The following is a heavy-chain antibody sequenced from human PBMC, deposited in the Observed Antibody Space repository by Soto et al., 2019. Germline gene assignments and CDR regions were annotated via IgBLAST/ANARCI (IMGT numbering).Heavy chain of an antibody. Sequence: EVQLLESGGGLVQPGGSVRLSCAASGFTFRNYAMTWVRQAPGKGLEWVSSIHGEGAGTYYADSVKGRFTVSRDDSKETLYLHMSSLRVDDTAVYYCAKDGVARNGDWDWFDPWGQGTLVTVAS. D-gene: IGHD6-19*01. CDR3: AKDGVARNGDWDWFDP. CDR1: GFTFRNYA. V-gene: IGHV3-23*01. J-gene: IGHJ5*02. CDR2: IHGEGAGT.